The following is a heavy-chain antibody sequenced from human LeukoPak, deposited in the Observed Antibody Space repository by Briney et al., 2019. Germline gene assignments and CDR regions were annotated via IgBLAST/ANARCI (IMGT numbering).Heavy chain of an antibody. Sequence: GGSLRLSCAASGFTFSSYSMNWVRQAPGKGLEWVSSISSSSSYIYYADSVKGRFTISRDNAKNSLYLQMNSLRAEDTAVYYCAKGHYGSGPYYYYYYGMDVWGQGTTVTVSS. CDR2: ISSSSSYI. D-gene: IGHD3-10*01. V-gene: IGHV3-21*01. J-gene: IGHJ6*02. CDR1: GFTFSSYS. CDR3: AKGHYGSGPYYYYYYGMDV.